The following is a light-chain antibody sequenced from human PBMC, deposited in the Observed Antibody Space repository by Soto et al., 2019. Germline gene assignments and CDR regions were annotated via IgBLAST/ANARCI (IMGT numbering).Light chain of an antibody. J-gene: IGKJ4*01. Sequence: ITQSPSSLSASPGARVTITWRASQSVSSNYAWYQQKPGQSPRLLMYDASNMANGVPARFSGSGSGTDFTLTISSLQPEDFAAYYCQQHSNWPPLTFGGGTKVDIK. V-gene: IGKV3-15*01. CDR3: QQHSNWPPLT. CDR2: DAS. CDR1: QSVSSN.